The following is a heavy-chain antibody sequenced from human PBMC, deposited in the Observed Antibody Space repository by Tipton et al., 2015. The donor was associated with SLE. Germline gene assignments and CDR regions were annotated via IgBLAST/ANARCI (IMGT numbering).Heavy chain of an antibody. J-gene: IGHJ6*02. CDR2: IYPGDADT. CDR3: AKHRESYSSSWFDSGGLDV. V-gene: IGHV5-51*01. D-gene: IGHD3-22*01. CDR1: GYSFGNYW. Sequence: QSGAEVKKPGESLKISCKGSGYSFGNYWIAWVRQMPGKGLEWMGSIYPGDADTRYGPSFKGQVIISADETVSTTFLQWNSLKASDTAIYYCAKHRESYSSSWFDSGGLDVWGQGTTVIVSS.